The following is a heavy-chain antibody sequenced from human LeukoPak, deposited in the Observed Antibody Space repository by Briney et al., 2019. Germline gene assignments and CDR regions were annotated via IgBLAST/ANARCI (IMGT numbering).Heavy chain of an antibody. CDR2: IWYDGSNK. V-gene: IGHV3-33*08. Sequence: PGGSLRLSCAASGFTFSSYGMHWVRQAPGKGLEWVAVIWYDGSNKYYADSVKGRFTISRDNSKNTLYLQMNSLRAEDTAVYYCASTPHYDYVWGSYRSPNDAFDIWGQGTMVTVSS. J-gene: IGHJ3*02. CDR1: GFTFSSYG. CDR3: ASTPHYDYVWGSYRSPNDAFDI. D-gene: IGHD3-16*02.